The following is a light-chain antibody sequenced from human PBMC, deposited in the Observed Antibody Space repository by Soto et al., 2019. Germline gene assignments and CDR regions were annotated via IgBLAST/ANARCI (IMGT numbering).Light chain of an antibody. CDR2: KAA. CDR1: PSISTW. CDR3: QQYNTYST. Sequence: QMTQSPSTLSASVGDTVTITCRARPSISTWLAWYQQKPGKAPKLLIYKAATLESGVPSRFSGSGSGAEFTLTISSLQPDYFATYYCQQYNTYSTFGHGTKVEIK. V-gene: IGKV1-5*03. J-gene: IGKJ1*01.